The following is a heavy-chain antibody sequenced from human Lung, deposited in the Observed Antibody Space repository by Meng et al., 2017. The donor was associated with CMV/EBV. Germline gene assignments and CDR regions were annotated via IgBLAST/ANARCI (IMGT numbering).Heavy chain of an antibody. CDR3: ARTNYGDYNWFDP. J-gene: IGHJ5*02. Sequence: RQESDPGLVNPSQTASPTCTGSGGSISSGGSYWSWIRQHPGKGLEWLGFIYYSGSTYYNPSLRSRVAISIDTSKNQFSLKLTSVTAADTAVYFCARTNYGDYNWFDPWGQGTLVTVSS. CDR2: IYYSGST. D-gene: IGHD4-17*01. CDR1: GGSISSGGSY. V-gene: IGHV4-31*03.